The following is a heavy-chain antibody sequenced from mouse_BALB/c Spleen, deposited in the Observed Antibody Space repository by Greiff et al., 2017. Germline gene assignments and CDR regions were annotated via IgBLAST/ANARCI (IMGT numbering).Heavy chain of an antibody. CDR1: GFTFSSFG. D-gene: IGHD2-1*01. CDR2: ISSGSSTI. J-gene: IGHJ3*01. CDR3: AREGRYGNFFFAY. Sequence: EVKLMESGGGLVQPGGSRKLSCAASGFTFSSFGMHWVRQAPEKGLEWVAYISSGSSTIYYADTVKGRFTISRDNPKNTLFLQMTSLRSEDTAMYYCAREGRYGNFFFAYWGQGTLVTVSA. V-gene: IGHV5-17*02.